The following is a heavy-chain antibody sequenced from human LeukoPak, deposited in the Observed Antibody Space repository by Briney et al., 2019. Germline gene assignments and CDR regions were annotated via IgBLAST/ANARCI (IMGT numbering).Heavy chain of an antibody. V-gene: IGHV1-2*02. D-gene: IGHD3/OR15-3a*01. Sequence: ASVKLSCQASGYNFADHYVHWVRQAPGQGLEWMGWINPKSGGTDYAQKFQGRVAMTSDTSIRTGYMELNNLTPYDTAVYYCARVDNRDWYYFDYWGQGSLVTVSS. J-gene: IGHJ4*02. CDR2: INPKSGGT. CDR1: GYNFADHY. CDR3: ARVDNRDWYYFDY.